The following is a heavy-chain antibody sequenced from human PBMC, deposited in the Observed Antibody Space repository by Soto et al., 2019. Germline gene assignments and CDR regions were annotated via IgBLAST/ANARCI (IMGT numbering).Heavy chain of an antibody. J-gene: IGHJ6*02. CDR1: GGSISSGGYY. Sequence: QVQLQESGPGLVKPSQTLSLTCTVSGGSISSGGYYWSWIRQHPGKGLEWIGYIYYSGSTYYNPFLKSRVTIAVDTSKNQFSLKLSSVTAADTAVYYCARAGVGEVVVAATGYTHYYYYGMDVWGQGTTVTVSS. CDR2: IYYSGST. D-gene: IGHD2-15*01. V-gene: IGHV4-31*03. CDR3: ARAGVGEVVVAATGYTHYYYYGMDV.